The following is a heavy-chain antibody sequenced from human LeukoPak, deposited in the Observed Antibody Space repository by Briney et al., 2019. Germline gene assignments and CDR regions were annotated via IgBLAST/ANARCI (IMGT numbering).Heavy chain of an antibody. CDR1: GGSFSGYY. CDR2: INHSGST. Sequence: SETLSLTCAVYGGSFSGYYWSWIRQPPGKGLEWIGEINHSGSTNYNPSLKSRVTISVDTSKNQFSLKLSSVTAADTAVYYCARAALPATAIGPFFDYWGQGTLVTVSS. CDR3: ARAALPATAIGPFFDY. J-gene: IGHJ4*02. V-gene: IGHV4-34*01. D-gene: IGHD2-2*02.